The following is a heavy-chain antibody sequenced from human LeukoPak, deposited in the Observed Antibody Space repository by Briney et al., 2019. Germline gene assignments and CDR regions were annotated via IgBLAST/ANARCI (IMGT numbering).Heavy chain of an antibody. CDR3: ARFSRWLPFEY. CDR2: IHYSGST. J-gene: IGHJ4*02. D-gene: IGHD5-12*01. Sequence: SETLSLTCTVSGGSIGPNYCSWIRQPPGKGLEWIGYIHYSGSTNYNPSLKSRVTVSADTSKNQFSLKLTSVTAADTAVYYCARFSRWLPFEYWGQGTLVTVSS. V-gene: IGHV4-59*01. CDR1: GGSIGPNY.